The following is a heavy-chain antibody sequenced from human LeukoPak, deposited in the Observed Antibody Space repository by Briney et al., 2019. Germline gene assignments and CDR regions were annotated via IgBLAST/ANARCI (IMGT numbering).Heavy chain of an antibody. Sequence: SETLSLTCTVSGGSISSYYWSWIRQPPGKGLEWIGYIYYSGSTNYNPSLKSRVTISVDTSKNQFSLKLSSVTAADTAVYYCGRGYSGYESFDYWGQGTLVTVSS. CDR1: GGSISSYY. CDR2: IYYSGST. D-gene: IGHD5-12*01. V-gene: IGHV4-59*01. J-gene: IGHJ4*02. CDR3: GRGYSGYESFDY.